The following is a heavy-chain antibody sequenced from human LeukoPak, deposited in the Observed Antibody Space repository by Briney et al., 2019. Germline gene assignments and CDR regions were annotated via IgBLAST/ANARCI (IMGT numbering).Heavy chain of an antibody. D-gene: IGHD3-22*01. J-gene: IGHJ4*02. CDR3: AHLYFYNSRGYSRASDY. CDR2: IYWDDEK. V-gene: IGHV2-5*02. CDR1: GFSLTTNGVG. Sequence: SGPTLVKPTQTLTPTCTFSGFSLTTNGVGVGWIRQPPGKALEGLALIYWDDEKRYSPSLRTRLTITKDTSKSQVVLTLTNADPVDTATYYCAHLYFYNSRGYSRASDYWGQGTLVTVSS.